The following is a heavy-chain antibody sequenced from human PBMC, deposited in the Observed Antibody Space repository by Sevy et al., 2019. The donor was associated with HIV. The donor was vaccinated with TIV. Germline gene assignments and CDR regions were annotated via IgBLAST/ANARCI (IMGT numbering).Heavy chain of an antibody. CDR1: GGSISSSSYY. D-gene: IGHD3-3*01. CDR2: IYYSGST. Sequence: SETLSLTCTVSGGSISSSSYYWGWIRQPPGKGLEWIGSIYYSGSTYYNPSLKSRVTISVDTSKNQFSLKLSSVTAADTAVYYCAGHIGVFGVVTHYYYYYGMDVWGQGTTVTVSS. J-gene: IGHJ6*02. CDR3: AGHIGVFGVVTHYYYYYGMDV. V-gene: IGHV4-39*01.